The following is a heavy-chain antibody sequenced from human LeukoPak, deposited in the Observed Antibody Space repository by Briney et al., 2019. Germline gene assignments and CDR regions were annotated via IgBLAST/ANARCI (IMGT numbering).Heavy chain of an antibody. Sequence: PGGSLRLSCAASGYTFSSYSMNWVRQAPGKGLEWVSYITSSSSTIYYADSVKGRFTISRDNANNSLYLQMNSLRAECMTVYYWARGTVYSDYPSYDWFGRWGQGTLVTVSS. CDR3: ARGTVYSDYPSYDWFGR. J-gene: IGHJ5*02. CDR1: GYTFSSYS. V-gene: IGHV3-48*01. D-gene: IGHD4-11*01. CDR2: ITSSSSTI.